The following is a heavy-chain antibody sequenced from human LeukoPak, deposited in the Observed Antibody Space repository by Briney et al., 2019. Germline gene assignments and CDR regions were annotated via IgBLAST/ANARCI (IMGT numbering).Heavy chain of an antibody. CDR2: ISYDGSNK. D-gene: IGHD2-2*01. CDR1: GFTFSSYA. Sequence: PGRSLRLSCAASGFTFSSYAMHWVRQAPGKGLEWVAVISYDGSNKYYADSVKGRFTISRDNSKNTLYLQMNSLRAEDTAVYYCARADIVVVPAAIRMSYYYYYGMDVWGQGTTVTVSS. V-gene: IGHV3-30*14. CDR3: ARADIVVVPAAIRMSYYYYYGMDV. J-gene: IGHJ6*02.